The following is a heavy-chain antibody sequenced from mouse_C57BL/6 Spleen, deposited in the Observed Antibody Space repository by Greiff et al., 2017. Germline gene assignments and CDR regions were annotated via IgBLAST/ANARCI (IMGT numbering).Heavy chain of an antibody. V-gene: IGHV1-15*01. D-gene: IGHD6-5*01. CDR3: TPMSDWYFDV. J-gene: IGHJ1*03. CDR1: GYTFTDYE. CDR2: IDPETGGT. Sequence: QVQLKESGAELVRPGASVTLSCKASGYTFTDYEMHWVKQTPVHGLEWIGAIDPETGGTAYNQKFKGKAILTADKSSSTAYMELRILTSEYSAVYYCTPMSDWYFDVWGTGTTVTVSS.